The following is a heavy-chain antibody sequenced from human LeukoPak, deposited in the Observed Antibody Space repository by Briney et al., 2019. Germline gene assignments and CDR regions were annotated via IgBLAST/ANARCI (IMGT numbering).Heavy chain of an antibody. CDR1: GGSISSSSYY. V-gene: IGHV4-39*07. Sequence: SETLSLTCTVSGGSISSSSYYWGWIRQPPGKGLEWIGSIYYSGSTYYNPSLKSRVTISVDTSKNQFSLKLNSVTAADTAMYYCARTYNWDYSYMDVWGKGTTVTVSS. CDR2: IYYSGST. J-gene: IGHJ6*03. D-gene: IGHD1-20*01. CDR3: ARTYNWDYSYMDV.